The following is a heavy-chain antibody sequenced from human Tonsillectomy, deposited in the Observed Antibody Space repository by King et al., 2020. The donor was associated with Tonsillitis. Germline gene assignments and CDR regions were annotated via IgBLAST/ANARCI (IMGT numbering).Heavy chain of an antibody. J-gene: IGHJ4*02. V-gene: IGHV3-48*01. Sequence: VQLVESGGGLVQPGGSLRLSCAASGVTFSRDSMSWVRQAPGKGLEWVSYIDSRSDRIYYADSVKGRFTISRDNARNSLYLQMHSLGAEDTALYYCARAPMVRGVITHFDYWGQGTLVTVSS. CDR2: IDSRSDRI. CDR1: GVTFSRDS. D-gene: IGHD3-10*01. CDR3: ARAPMVRGVITHFDY.